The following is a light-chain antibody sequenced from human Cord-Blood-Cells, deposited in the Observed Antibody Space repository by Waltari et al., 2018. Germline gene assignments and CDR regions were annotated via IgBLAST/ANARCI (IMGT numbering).Light chain of an antibody. V-gene: IGKV4-1*01. CDR1: KSVLYSSNNKNY. Sequence: DIVMTQFTDSLAVSLGERATNICMSSKSVLYSSNNKNYLAWYQQNPGQPPKRLIYWASTRESGVPDRLSGSGSGTDFTLPISSLQAEDVAVYYCQQYYSTPPTFGQGSKVEIK. J-gene: IGKJ1*01. CDR2: WAS. CDR3: QQYYSTPPT.